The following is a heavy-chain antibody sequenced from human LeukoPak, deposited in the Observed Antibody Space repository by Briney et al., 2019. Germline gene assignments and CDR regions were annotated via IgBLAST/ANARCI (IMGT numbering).Heavy chain of an antibody. D-gene: IGHD5-18*01. J-gene: IGHJ5*02. CDR1: GYSISSGYY. CDR2: IYHSGST. Sequence: PSETLSLTCAVSGYSISSGYYWGWIRQPPGKGLEWIGSIYHSGSTYYNPSLKSRVTISVDTSKNQFSLKLSSVTAADTAVYYCARAYTAMYASWGQGTLVTVSS. V-gene: IGHV4-38-2*01. CDR3: ARAYTAMYAS.